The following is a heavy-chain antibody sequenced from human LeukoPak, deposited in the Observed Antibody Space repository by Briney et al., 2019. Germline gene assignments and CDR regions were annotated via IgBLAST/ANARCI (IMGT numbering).Heavy chain of an antibody. Sequence: SVKVSCKASGGTFSSYAISWVRQAPGQGLEWMGRIIPILGIANYAQKFQGRVTITADKSTSTAYMELSSLRSEDTAVYYCARELRSGSYYYYFDYWGQGTLVTVST. CDR2: IIPILGIA. V-gene: IGHV1-69*04. CDR1: GGTFSSYA. J-gene: IGHJ4*02. CDR3: ARELRSGSYYYYFDY. D-gene: IGHD1-26*01.